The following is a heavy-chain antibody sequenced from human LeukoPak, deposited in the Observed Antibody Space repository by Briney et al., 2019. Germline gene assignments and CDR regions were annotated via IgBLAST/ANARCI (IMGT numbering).Heavy chain of an antibody. J-gene: IGHJ6*02. CDR3: ARVSRDGYNPSGMDV. CDR2: ISSSSITI. D-gene: IGHD5-24*01. CDR1: GFTFSTYE. V-gene: IGHV3-48*03. Sequence: GGSLRLFCAASGFTFSTYEMNWVRQAPGKGLEWVSYISSSSITIYYADSVKGRFTISRDNAKNSLYLQMNSLRAEDTAVYYCARVSRDGYNPSGMDVWGQGTTVTVSS.